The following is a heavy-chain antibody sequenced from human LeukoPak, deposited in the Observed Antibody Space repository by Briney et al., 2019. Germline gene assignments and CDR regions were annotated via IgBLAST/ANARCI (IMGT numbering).Heavy chain of an antibody. Sequence: GGSLRLPCAASGFIFSSYSMNWVRQAPGKGLEWVSSISSSSSYIYYADSVRGRFTISRDNAKNSLYLQMHSLRAEDTAVYYCARDLEPGDYWGQGTLVTVSS. CDR3: ARDLEPGDY. V-gene: IGHV3-21*01. CDR1: GFIFSSYS. J-gene: IGHJ4*02. CDR2: ISSSSSYI. D-gene: IGHD1-14*01.